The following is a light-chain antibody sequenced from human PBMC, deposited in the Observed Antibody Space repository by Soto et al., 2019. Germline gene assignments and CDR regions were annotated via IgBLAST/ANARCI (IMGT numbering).Light chain of an antibody. CDR1: QSIRSW. V-gene: IGKV1-5*03. Sequence: DIQMTQSPSTLSASVGDRVTITCRASQSIRSWLAWYQQKPGKAPKLLIYKASSLETGVPLRFSGSGSGTEFTLTISSLQSDDFATYYCQQYNSYPWTFGQGTKVGIK. CDR3: QQYNSYPWT. CDR2: KAS. J-gene: IGKJ1*01.